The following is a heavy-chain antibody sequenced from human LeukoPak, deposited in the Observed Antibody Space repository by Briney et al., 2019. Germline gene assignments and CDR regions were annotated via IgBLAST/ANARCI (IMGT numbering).Heavy chain of an antibody. CDR2: MYHSEST. Sequence: PSETLSLTCAVSVYSISSGYYWGWIGKPPGKGLEWIGSMYHSESTYYNPSLKSRVSISVDTSKKQFSLKLSSVSAADTAVYYCARDGTWYSSSWYSSWFDPWGQGTLVTVSS. D-gene: IGHD6-13*01. J-gene: IGHJ5*02. CDR3: ARDGTWYSSSWYSSWFDP. V-gene: IGHV4-38-2*02. CDR1: VYSISSGYY.